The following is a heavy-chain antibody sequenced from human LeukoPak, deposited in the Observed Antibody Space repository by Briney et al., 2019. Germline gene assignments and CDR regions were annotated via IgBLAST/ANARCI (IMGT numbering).Heavy chain of an antibody. D-gene: IGHD4-11*01. Sequence: ASVKVSCKVSGYTLTELSMRWVRQAPGKGLEWMGGFDPKDGETIYAQKFQGRVTMTEDTSTDTAYMELSSLRSEDTAVYYCATPTTVTTGEGFDYWGQGTLVTVSS. CDR2: FDPKDGET. J-gene: IGHJ4*02. CDR1: GYTLTELS. V-gene: IGHV1-24*01. CDR3: ATPTTVTTGEGFDY.